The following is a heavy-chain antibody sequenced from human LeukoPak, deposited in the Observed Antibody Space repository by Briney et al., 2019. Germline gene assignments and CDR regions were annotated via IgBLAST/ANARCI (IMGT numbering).Heavy chain of an antibody. CDR2: INHSGSN. CDR1: GGSFSGYY. J-gene: IGHJ4*02. Sequence: SETLSLTCAVYGGSFSGYYWSWIRQPPGKGLEWIAEINHSGSNNYNPSLKSRVTISVDTSKNQFSLKLSSVTAADTAVYYCARYYYDSSGSISLHYWGQGTLVTVSS. V-gene: IGHV4-34*01. D-gene: IGHD3-22*01. CDR3: ARYYYDSSGSISLHY.